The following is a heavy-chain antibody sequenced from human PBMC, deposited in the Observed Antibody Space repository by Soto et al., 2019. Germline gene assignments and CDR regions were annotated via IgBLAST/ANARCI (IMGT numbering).Heavy chain of an antibody. J-gene: IGHJ4*02. CDR1: GGSISSYY. CDR3: AREEVAGDAYFDY. V-gene: IGHV4-59*01. Sequence: SETLSLTCTVSGGSISSYYWSWIRQPPGKGLEWIGYIYYSGSTNYNPSLKSRVTISVDTSKNQFSLKLSSVTAADTAVYYCAREEVAGDAYFDYWGQGTLVTVSS. CDR2: IYYSGST. D-gene: IGHD6-19*01.